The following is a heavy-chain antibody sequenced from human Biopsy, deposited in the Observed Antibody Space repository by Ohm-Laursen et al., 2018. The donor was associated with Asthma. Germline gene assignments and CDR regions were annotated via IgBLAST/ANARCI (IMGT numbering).Heavy chain of an antibody. Sequence: SSVKVSCKASGYTFTNYHMHWVRQAPGEGLEWMGRISPNNGGTNYAQKFQGRATMTRDRSISTAYMELSRLRPDDTALYYCARGQKSPGDRWFDPWGQGTLVTVSS. D-gene: IGHD7-27*01. J-gene: IGHJ5*02. CDR1: GYTFTNYH. CDR2: ISPNNGGT. V-gene: IGHV1-2*06. CDR3: ARGQKSPGDRWFDP.